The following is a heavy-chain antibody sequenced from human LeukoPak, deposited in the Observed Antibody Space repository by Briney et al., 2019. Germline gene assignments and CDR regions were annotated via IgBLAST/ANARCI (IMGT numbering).Heavy chain of an antibody. CDR1: GYTFTSYD. CDR3: ARGFLRTVVTPGY. D-gene: IGHD4-23*01. Sequence: ASVKVSCKASGYTFTSYDINWVRQATGQGLEWMGWMNPNSGNTGYAQKFQGRVTMTRNTSISTAYMELSSLSSEDTAVYYCARGFLRTVVTPGYWGQGTLVTVSS. CDR2: MNPNSGNT. J-gene: IGHJ4*02. V-gene: IGHV1-8*01.